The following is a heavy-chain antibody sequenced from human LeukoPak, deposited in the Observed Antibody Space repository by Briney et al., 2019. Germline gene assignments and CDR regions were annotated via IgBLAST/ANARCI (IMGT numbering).Heavy chain of an antibody. V-gene: IGHV3-33*01. CDR1: GFAFSSYG. CDR2: IWYDGSNK. Sequence: GGSLRLSCAASGFAFSSYGMHWVRQAPGKGLAWVAIIWYDGSNKYYAESVKGRFTISRDNSKNTLYLQMNSLRPEDTAVYYCARDGTESYYDFLTGYFDYWGQGTLVTASS. J-gene: IGHJ4*02. CDR3: ARDGTESYYDFLTGYFDY. D-gene: IGHD3-9*01.